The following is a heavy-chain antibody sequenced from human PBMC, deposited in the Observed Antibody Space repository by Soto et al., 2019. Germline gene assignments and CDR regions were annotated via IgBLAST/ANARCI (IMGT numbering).Heavy chain of an antibody. D-gene: IGHD3-10*01. J-gene: IGHJ4*02. CDR2: INHSGST. CDR3: ARGGAYGSGSYYSY. CDR1: GGSFSGYY. V-gene: IGHV4-34*01. Sequence: QVQLQQWGAGLLKPSETLSLTCAVYGGSFSGYYWSWIRQPPGKGLEWIGEINHSGSTNYNPSLKSCATLSVDSSKNQFSLKLSSVTAADTAVYYCARGGAYGSGSYYSYWGQGTLVTVSS.